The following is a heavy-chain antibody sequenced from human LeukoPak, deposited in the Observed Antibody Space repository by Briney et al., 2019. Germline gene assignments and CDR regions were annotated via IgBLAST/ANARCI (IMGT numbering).Heavy chain of an antibody. CDR3: ARDGKGQLGIYYYYMDV. D-gene: IGHD6-6*01. V-gene: IGHV3-7*01. CDR2: IKQDGSEK. Sequence: PGGSLRLSCAASGFTFSSYWMSWVRQAPGKGPEWVANIKQDGSEKYYVDSVKGRFTISRDNAKNSLYLQMNSLRAEDTAVYYCARDGKGQLGIYYYYMDVWGKGTTVTVSS. CDR1: GFTFSSYW. J-gene: IGHJ6*03.